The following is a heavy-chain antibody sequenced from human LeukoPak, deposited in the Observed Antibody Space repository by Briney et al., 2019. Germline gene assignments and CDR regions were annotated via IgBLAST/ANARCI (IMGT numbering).Heavy chain of an antibody. CDR2: ITNSGVTT. CDR3: AKARLYCSSGTCSDHPATLTGMDV. V-gene: IGHV3-23*01. Sequence: GGSLRLSCTASGFTFSSFAMHWVRQAPGKGLEWVSLITNSGVTTHYADSVKGRFTISRDNSSSTLYLQLNSLRADDTALYYCAKARLYCSSGTCSDHPATLTGMDVWGQGTTVTVSS. CDR1: GFTFSSFA. D-gene: IGHD2-15*01. J-gene: IGHJ6*02.